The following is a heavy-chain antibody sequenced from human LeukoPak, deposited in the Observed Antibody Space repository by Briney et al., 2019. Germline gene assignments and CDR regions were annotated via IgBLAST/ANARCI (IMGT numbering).Heavy chain of an antibody. CDR3: ARDAGYSSSWYKGYYYYGMDV. J-gene: IGHJ6*02. CDR2: IYSGGST. Sequence: GSLRLSCAASGFTVSSNCMSWVRQAPGKGLEWVSVIYSGGSTYYADSVKGRFTISRDNSKNTLYLQMNSLRAEDTAVYYCARDAGYSSSWYKGYYYYGMDVWGQGTTVTVSS. V-gene: IGHV3-53*01. CDR1: GFTVSSNC. D-gene: IGHD6-13*01.